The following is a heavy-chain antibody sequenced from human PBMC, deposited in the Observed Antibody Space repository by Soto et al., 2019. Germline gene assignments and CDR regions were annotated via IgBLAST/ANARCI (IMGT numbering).Heavy chain of an antibody. J-gene: IGHJ4*02. CDR3: ARISAVLLDY. CDR2: IYYSGST. CDR1: GGSISSYY. Sequence: SETLSLTCTVSGGSISSYYWSWIRQPPGRGLEWIGYIYYSGSTNYNPSLKSRVTISVDTSKNQFSLKLSSVTAADTAVYYCARISAVLLDYLAPGTLVTVS. D-gene: IGHD6-13*01. V-gene: IGHV4-59*01.